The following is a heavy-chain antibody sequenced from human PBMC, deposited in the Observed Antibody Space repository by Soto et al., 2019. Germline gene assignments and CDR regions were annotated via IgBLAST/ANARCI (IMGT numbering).Heavy chain of an antibody. CDR2: VSGGADYT. D-gene: IGHD4-17*01. CDR3: AKEGGDYNYYYLDV. J-gene: IGHJ6*03. Sequence: EVHLLESGGGLVQPGGSLRLSCAASGFTFSSCAMTWVRQAPGKGLAWVSEVSGGADYTYYADSVKGRFTISRDNSKNTLSLQMNSLRAEDTAVYYCAKEGGDYNYYYLDVWGKGTTVTVSS. CDR1: GFTFSSCA. V-gene: IGHV3-23*01.